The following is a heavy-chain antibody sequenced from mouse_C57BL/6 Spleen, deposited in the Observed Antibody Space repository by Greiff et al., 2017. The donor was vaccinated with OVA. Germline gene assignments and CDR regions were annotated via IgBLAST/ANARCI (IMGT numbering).Heavy chain of an antibody. CDR1: GYTFTSYW. CDR2: INPSNGGT. CDR3: ARDGSYGSSFDY. Sequence: VQLQQPGTELVKPGASVKLSCKASGYTFTSYWMPWVKQRPGQGLEWIGNINPSNGGTNYNEKFKSKATLTVDKASSTAYMQLSSLTSEDSAVYYCARDGSYGSSFDYWGQGTTLTVSS. V-gene: IGHV1-53*01. D-gene: IGHD1-1*01. J-gene: IGHJ2*01.